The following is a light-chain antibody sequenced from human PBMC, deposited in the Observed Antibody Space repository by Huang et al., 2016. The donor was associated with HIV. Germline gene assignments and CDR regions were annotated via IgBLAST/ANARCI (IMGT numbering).Light chain of an antibody. CDR1: QSVATY. CDR3: QQTYNNPRT. CDR2: AAS. Sequence: DIQMTQSPSSLSASVGDRVSITCRASQSVATYLNLYQQKPGKAPNLLIFAASNLQSGVPSRFSGSGSGTDFTLTINSLQPEDFATYYCQQTYNNPRTFGQGTKLEIK. V-gene: IGKV1-39*01. J-gene: IGKJ2*01.